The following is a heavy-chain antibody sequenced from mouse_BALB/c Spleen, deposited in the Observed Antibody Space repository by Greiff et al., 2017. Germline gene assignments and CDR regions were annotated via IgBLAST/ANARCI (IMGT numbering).Heavy chain of an antibody. CDR3: ASTYYQAWFAY. V-gene: IGHV5-4*02. D-gene: IGHD2-10*01. Sequence: EVKLVESGGGLVKPGGSLKLSCAASGFTFSDYYMYWVRQTPEKRLEWVATISDGGSYTYYPDSVKGRFTISRDNAKNNLYLQMSSLKSEDTAMYYCASTYYQAWFAYWGQGTLVTVSA. J-gene: IGHJ3*01. CDR1: GFTFSDYY. CDR2: ISDGGSYT.